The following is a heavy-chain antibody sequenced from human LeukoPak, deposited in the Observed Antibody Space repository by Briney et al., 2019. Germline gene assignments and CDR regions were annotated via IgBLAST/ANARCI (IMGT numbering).Heavy chain of an antibody. CDR3: ASSSPSYHFDY. Sequence: PGGSLRLSCAASGFTFSSYWMHWVRQAPGKGLVWVSRINSDGSSTSYADSVKGRFTISRDNAKNTLYLQMNSLRAEDTAVYYCASSSPSYHFDYWRQGTLVTVSS. CDR1: GFTFSSYW. J-gene: IGHJ4*02. CDR2: INSDGSST. V-gene: IGHV3-74*01. D-gene: IGHD1-26*01.